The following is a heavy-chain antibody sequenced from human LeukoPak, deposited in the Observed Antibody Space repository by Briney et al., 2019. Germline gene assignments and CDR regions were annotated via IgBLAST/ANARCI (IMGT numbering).Heavy chain of an antibody. CDR2: INPNSGGT. D-gene: IGHD4-17*01. V-gene: IGHV1-2*02. J-gene: IGHJ6*02. CDR3: ATTNYISGLRDQHYYYAVDV. CDR1: GYTFTGYY. Sequence: ASVKVSCKASGYTFTGYYMHWVRQAPGQGLEWMGWINPNSGGTNYAQKFQGRVTMSVDTSKSQFSLKLSSVTAADTAVYYCATTNYISGLRDQHYYYAVDVWGQGTTVTVSS.